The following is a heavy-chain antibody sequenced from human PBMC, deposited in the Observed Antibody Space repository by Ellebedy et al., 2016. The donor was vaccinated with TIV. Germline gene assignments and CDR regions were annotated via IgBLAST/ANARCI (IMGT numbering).Heavy chain of an antibody. CDR2: IFYSGST. CDR3: ARTDLRYGMDV. D-gene: IGHD5/OR15-5a*01. CDR1: GYSIRSGYY. V-gene: IGHV4-38-2*02. Sequence: SETLSLTXSVSGYSIRSGYYWGWIRQPPGKGLDWIGNIFYSGSTYYNPSLRSRVTLSLDTSKNQLSLRLSSVTAADTAVYYCARTDLRYGMDVWGQGTTVTVSS. J-gene: IGHJ6*02.